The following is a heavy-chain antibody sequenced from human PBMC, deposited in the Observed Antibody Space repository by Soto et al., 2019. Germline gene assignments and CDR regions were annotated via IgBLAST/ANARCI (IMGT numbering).Heavy chain of an antibody. CDR2: INGDGSGT. CDR3: VKVLARGVGVPRFYFDS. J-gene: IGHJ4*02. V-gene: IGHV3-74*01. CDR1: GFTFSNFW. Sequence: EVQLVESGGALVQPGGSLRLSCAASGFTFSNFWMHWVRQAPGKGLEWVSRINGDGSGTHYADSVRGRFTISRDNAKNTLFLQVDSLRAEDTAVYYCVKVLARGVGVPRFYFDSWGQGTLVTVSA. D-gene: IGHD5-12*01.